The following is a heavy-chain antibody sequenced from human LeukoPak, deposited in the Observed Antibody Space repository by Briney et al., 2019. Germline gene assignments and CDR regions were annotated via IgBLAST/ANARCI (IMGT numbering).Heavy chain of an antibody. V-gene: IGHV1-18*01. D-gene: IGHD2/OR15-2a*01. CDR1: GYTFTSYG. J-gene: IGHJ6*03. CDR2: ISAYNGNT. CDR3: AFSRYYLQGSYYYMDV. Sequence: ASVKVSCKASGYTFTSYGISWVRQAPGQGLEWMGWISAYNGNTNYAQKLQGRVTMTTDTSTSTAYMELRSLRSDDTAVYYCAFSRYYLQGSYYYMDVWGKGTTVTISS.